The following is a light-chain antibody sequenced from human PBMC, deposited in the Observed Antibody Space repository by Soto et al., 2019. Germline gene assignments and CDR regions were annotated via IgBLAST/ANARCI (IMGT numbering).Light chain of an antibody. Sequence: EIVLTQSPGTLSLSPGERATLSCRASQSVSSSHLAWYQQKPGQAPRLLIYDASTRATGIPDRFSGGGSGTEFTLTISSLQSEDFVVYYCQQYNSWPPITFGQGTRLEIK. J-gene: IGKJ5*01. CDR2: DAS. V-gene: IGKV3-15*01. CDR1: QSVSSSH. CDR3: QQYNSWPPIT.